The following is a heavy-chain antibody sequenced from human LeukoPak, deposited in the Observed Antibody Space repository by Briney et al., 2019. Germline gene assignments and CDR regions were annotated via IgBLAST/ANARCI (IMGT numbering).Heavy chain of an antibody. CDR1: GFTFSSYW. J-gene: IGHJ4*02. CDR3: ARDRAKVIATLLE. CDR2: IKQDGSEK. Sequence: GGSLRLSCAASGFTFSSYWMSWVRQAPGKGLEWVANIKQDGSEKYYVDSVKGRLTISRDNAKNSLYLQMNSLRAEDTAVYYCARDRAKVIATLLEWGQGTLVTVSS. V-gene: IGHV3-7*01. D-gene: IGHD2-21*01.